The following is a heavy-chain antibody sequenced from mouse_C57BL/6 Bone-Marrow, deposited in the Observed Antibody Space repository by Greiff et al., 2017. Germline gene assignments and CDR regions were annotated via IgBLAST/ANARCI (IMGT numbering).Heavy chain of an antibody. CDR3: ARERLRRDYAMDY. D-gene: IGHD2-4*01. CDR1: GYTFTSYW. J-gene: IGHJ4*01. V-gene: IGHV1-64*01. Sequence: VQLQQPGAELVKPGASVKLSCKASGYTFTSYWMPWVKQRPGQGLEWIGMIHPTSGSTNYNEKFKSKDTLTVDKSSSTAYMQLSSLTSEDSAVYYCARERLRRDYAMDYWGQGTSVTVSS. CDR2: IHPTSGST.